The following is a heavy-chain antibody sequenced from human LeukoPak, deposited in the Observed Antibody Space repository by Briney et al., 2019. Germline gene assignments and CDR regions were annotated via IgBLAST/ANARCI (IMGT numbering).Heavy chain of an antibody. Sequence: GESLKISCKGSGYIFTSQWIGWVRQMPGKGLEWMGIIYPGDSDTRYSPSFQGQVTISADKSISTAYLQWSSLKASDTAMYYCAVDYGDSRGWFDPWGQGTLVTVSS. CDR3: AVDYGDSRGWFDP. CDR1: GYIFTSQW. J-gene: IGHJ5*02. D-gene: IGHD4-17*01. V-gene: IGHV5-51*01. CDR2: IYPGDSDT.